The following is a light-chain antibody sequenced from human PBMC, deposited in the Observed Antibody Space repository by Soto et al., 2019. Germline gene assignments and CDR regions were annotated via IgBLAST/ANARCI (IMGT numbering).Light chain of an antibody. Sequence: EIVLTQSPATLSLSPGEGATLSCRASQSVSNYLAWYQQKPGQAPRLLIFDASKRATGIPGRFSGSGSGTDFTLTISSLEPEDFAVYYCQQRSNWPLTFGGGTKVEIK. CDR2: DAS. J-gene: IGKJ4*01. CDR3: QQRSNWPLT. CDR1: QSVSNY. V-gene: IGKV3-11*01.